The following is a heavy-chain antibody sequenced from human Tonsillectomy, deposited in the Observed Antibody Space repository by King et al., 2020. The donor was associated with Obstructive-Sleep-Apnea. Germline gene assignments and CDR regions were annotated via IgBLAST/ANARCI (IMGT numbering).Heavy chain of an antibody. CDR2: IYHSGST. Sequence: QLQESGPGLVKPSETLSLTCTVSGYSISSGYYWGWIRQPPGKGLEWIGSIYHSGSTYYNPSLKSRVTISVDTSKNQFSLKLSSVTAADTAVYYCASLYYYDSSGYYRIPPHAFDIWGQGTMVTVSS. V-gene: IGHV4-38-2*02. J-gene: IGHJ3*02. CDR1: GYSISSGYY. CDR3: ASLYYYDSSGYYRIPPHAFDI. D-gene: IGHD3-22*01.